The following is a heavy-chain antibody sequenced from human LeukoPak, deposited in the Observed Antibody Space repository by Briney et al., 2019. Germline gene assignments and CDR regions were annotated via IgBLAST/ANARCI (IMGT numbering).Heavy chain of an antibody. V-gene: IGHV4-61*02. J-gene: IGHJ4*02. D-gene: IGHD4-17*01. Sequence: SQTLSLTCTVSGGSISSGSYYWSWIRQPAGKGLEWIGRVYTSGSTNYNPSPKSRVTISVDTSKNQFSLKLSSVTAADTAVYYCATENPYDYGDYGWGQGTLVTVSS. CDR1: GGSISSGSYY. CDR2: VYTSGST. CDR3: ATENPYDYGDYG.